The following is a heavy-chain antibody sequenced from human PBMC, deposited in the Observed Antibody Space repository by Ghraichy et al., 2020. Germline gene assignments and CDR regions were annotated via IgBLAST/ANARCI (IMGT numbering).Heavy chain of an antibody. CDR3: ARDGGAAAGPGLLFDP. J-gene: IGHJ5*02. V-gene: IGHV1-2*02. CDR2: INPNSGGT. Sequence: ASVKVSCKASGYTFTGYYMHWVRQAPGQGLEWMGWINPNSGGTNYAQKFQGRVTMTRDTSISTAYMELSRLRSDDTAVYYCARDGGAAAGPGLLFDPWGQGTLVTVSS. D-gene: IGHD6-13*01. CDR1: GYTFTGYY.